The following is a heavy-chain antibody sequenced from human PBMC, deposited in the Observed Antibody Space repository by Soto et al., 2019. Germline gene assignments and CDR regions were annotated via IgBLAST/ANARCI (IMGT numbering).Heavy chain of an antibody. CDR3: ATGGTYFDY. CDR1: GGSISSYY. CDR2: IHTSGSP. J-gene: IGHJ4*02. Sequence: SETLSLTCTVSGGSISSYYCSWIRQAAGKGLEWIGRIHTSGSPNYNPSLKSRVTMSADTSKNQFSLKLTSVTAADTAVYYCATGGTYFDYWGQGTLVTVSS. V-gene: IGHV4-4*07.